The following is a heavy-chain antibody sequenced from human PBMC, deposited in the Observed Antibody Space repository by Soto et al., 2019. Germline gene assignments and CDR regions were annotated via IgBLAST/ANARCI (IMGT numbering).Heavy chain of an antibody. CDR2: INPNSGGT. Sequence: ASVKVSCKASGYTFTGYYMHWVRQAPGQGLEWMGWINPNSGGTNYAQKFQGRVTMTRDTSISTAYMELSRLRSDDTAVYYCAREPYYYDSSGYLPLWGQGTLVTVSS. J-gene: IGHJ4*02. CDR1: GYTFTGYY. D-gene: IGHD3-22*01. CDR3: AREPYYYDSSGYLPL. V-gene: IGHV1-2*02.